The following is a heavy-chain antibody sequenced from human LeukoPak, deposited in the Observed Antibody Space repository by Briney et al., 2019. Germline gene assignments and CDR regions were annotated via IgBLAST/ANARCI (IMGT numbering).Heavy chain of an antibody. CDR1: GYSITSGYY. J-gene: IGHJ6*03. CDR3: ARGEGYFNYYMDV. CDR2: FYHSGST. D-gene: IGHD1-26*01. V-gene: IGHV4-38-2*02. Sequence: SETLSLTCTVSGYSITSGYYCGWIRQAPGKGPEWIGNFYHSGSTYYNPSLKSRVTISIDTSKNQCSLKLSSMTAADTAMYYCARGEGYFNYYMDVWGKGTTVTVSS.